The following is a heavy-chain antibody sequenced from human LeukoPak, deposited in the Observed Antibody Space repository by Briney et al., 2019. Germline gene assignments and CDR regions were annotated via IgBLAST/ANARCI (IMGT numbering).Heavy chain of an antibody. CDR3: AREASLG. CDR1: GFAFSSYV. V-gene: IGHV3-30-3*01. Sequence: PGGSLRLSCAASGFAFSSYVMHWVRQAPGKGLEWVAVISYDGSNKYYADSVKGRFTISRDNSKNTLYLQMNSLRAEDTAVYYCAREASLGWGQGTVVTVSS. J-gene: IGHJ3*01. CDR2: ISYDGSNK.